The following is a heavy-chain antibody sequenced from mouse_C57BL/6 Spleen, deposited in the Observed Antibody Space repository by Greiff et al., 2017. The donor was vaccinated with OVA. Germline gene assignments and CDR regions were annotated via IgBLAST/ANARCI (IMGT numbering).Heavy chain of an antibody. CDR2: IDPENGDT. Sequence: EVQLQQSGAELVRPGASVKLSCTASGFNIKDDYMHWVKQRPEQGLEWIGWIDPENGDTEYASKFQGKATITADTSSNTAYLQLSSLTSEDTAVYYCTTFTTGAMDYWGQGTSVTVSS. D-gene: IGHD1-1*01. J-gene: IGHJ4*01. V-gene: IGHV14-4*01. CDR3: TTFTTGAMDY. CDR1: GFNIKDDY.